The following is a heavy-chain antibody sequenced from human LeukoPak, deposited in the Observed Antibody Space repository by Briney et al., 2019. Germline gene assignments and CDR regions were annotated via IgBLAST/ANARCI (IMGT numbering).Heavy chain of an antibody. Sequence: GSLRLSCAASGFTFSSYGMHWVRQAPGKGLEWVAFIRYDGSNKYYADSVKGRFTISRDNSKNTLYLQMNSLRAEDTAVYYCAKLVGYYDFWSGYSGAFDIWGQGTMVTVSS. CDR1: GFTFSSYG. CDR3: AKLVGYYDFWSGYSGAFDI. J-gene: IGHJ3*02. V-gene: IGHV3-30*02. CDR2: IRYDGSNK. D-gene: IGHD3-3*01.